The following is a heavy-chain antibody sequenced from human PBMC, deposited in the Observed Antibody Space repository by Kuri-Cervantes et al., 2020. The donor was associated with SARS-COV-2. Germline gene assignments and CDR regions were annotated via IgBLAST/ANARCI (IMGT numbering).Heavy chain of an antibody. CDR3: ARSPPLGYFDL. CDR2: ISYDGSNK. J-gene: IGHJ2*01. V-gene: IGHV3-30-3*01. Sequence: GGSLRLSCAASGFTFSSYAMHWVHQAPGKGLEWVAVISYDGSNKYYADSVKGRFTISRDNSKNTLYLQMNSLRAEDTAVYYCARSPPLGYFDLWGRGTLVTVSS. CDR1: GFTFSSYA.